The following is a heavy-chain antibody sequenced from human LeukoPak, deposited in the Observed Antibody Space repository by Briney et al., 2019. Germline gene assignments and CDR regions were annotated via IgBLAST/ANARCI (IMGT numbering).Heavy chain of an antibody. V-gene: IGHV1-2*02. CDR1: GYTFTGYY. D-gene: IGHD3-9*01. Sequence: GASVKVSCKASGYTFTGYYMHWVRQAPGQGLEWMGWINPNSGGTNYAQKFQGRVTMTRDTSISTAYMELSRLRSDDTAVYYCARVPSSFDILTGYYPFRWFDPWGQGTLVTVSS. CDR3: ARVPSSFDILTGYYPFRWFDP. J-gene: IGHJ5*02. CDR2: INPNSGGT.